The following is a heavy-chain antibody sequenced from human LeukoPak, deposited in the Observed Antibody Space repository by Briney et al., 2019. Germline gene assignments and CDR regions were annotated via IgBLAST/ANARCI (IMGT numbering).Heavy chain of an antibody. D-gene: IGHD5-12*01. V-gene: IGHV4-39*01. CDR2: IYSGGST. J-gene: IGHJ3*02. Sequence: SETLSLTCTLSGGSISSSSYYWDWIRQSPGKGREWFGNIYSGGSTYYTPSLKSRVTISVDTSKNQFSLKLSSVTAADTAIYFCARHSRSGSGGYENAFDIWGQGTMVTVSS. CDR1: GGSISSSSYY. CDR3: ARHSRSGSGGYENAFDI.